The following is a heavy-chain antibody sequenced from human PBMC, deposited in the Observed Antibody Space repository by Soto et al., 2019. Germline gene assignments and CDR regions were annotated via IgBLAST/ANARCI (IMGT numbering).Heavy chain of an antibody. V-gene: IGHV3-23*01. CDR2: ISGSGGST. CDR3: ARAVSPYYDNPAGTWFDP. Sequence: GGSLRLSCAASGFTFSSYAMSWVRQAPGKGLEWVSAISGSGGSTYYADSVKGRFTISRDNSKNTLYLQMNSLRAEDTAVYFCARAVSPYYDNPAGTWFDPWGQGTLVTVSS. J-gene: IGHJ5*02. D-gene: IGHD3-9*01. CDR1: GFTFSSYA.